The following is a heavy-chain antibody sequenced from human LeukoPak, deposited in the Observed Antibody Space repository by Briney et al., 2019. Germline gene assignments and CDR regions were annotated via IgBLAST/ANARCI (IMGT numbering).Heavy chain of an antibody. V-gene: IGHV1-8*03. D-gene: IGHD3-16*02. Sequence: ALVKVSCKASGYTFTSYDINWVRQASGQGLEWMGWMNPNSGNTGYAQKFQGRVTITRNTSISTAYVELSSLRSEDTAVYYCARVGRYDYVWGSYRYLDYWGQGTLVTVSS. J-gene: IGHJ4*02. CDR3: ARVGRYDYVWGSYRYLDY. CDR2: MNPNSGNT. CDR1: GYTFTSYD.